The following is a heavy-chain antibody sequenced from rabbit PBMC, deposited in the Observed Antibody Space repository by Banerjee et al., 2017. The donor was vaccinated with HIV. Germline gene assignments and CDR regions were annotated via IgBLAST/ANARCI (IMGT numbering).Heavy chain of an antibody. CDR2: IDPIFGST. D-gene: IGHD4-1*01. CDR1: GFDFSSYG. CDR3: ARDLAGIIGWNFGL. V-gene: IGHV1S47*01. Sequence: QEQLVESGGGLVQPGGSLKLPCKASGFDFSSYGVSWVRQAPGKGLEWIGYIDPIFGSTYYASWVNGRFSISRENTQNTVSLQLNSLTAADTATYLCARDLAGIIGWNFGLWGPGTLVTVS. J-gene: IGHJ4*01.